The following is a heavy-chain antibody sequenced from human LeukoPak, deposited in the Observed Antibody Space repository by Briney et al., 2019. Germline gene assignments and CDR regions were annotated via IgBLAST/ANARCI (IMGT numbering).Heavy chain of an antibody. CDR3: AKGAYGSGSSYYFDY. CDR2: ISYDGSNK. Sequence: GGYLRLSCAASGFIFSSYGMHWVRQAPGKGLEWVAFISYDGSNKYYADSVKGRFTISRDNSKNTLHLQMNSLRAEDTAVYYCAKGAYGSGSSYYFDYWGQGSLVTVSS. CDR1: GFIFSSYG. V-gene: IGHV3-30*18. D-gene: IGHD3-10*01. J-gene: IGHJ4*02.